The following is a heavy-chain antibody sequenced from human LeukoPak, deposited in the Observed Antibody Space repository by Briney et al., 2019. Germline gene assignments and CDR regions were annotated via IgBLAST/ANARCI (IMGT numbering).Heavy chain of an antibody. CDR3: ARAAGSYSKYYYYYMDV. Sequence: PGGSLRLSCAASGFTFSSYAMSWVRQAPGKGLVWVSHINSDGSSTSYADSVKGRFTISRDNAKNTLYLQMNSLRAEDTAVYYCARAAGSYSKYYYYYMDVWGKGTTVTISS. V-gene: IGHV3-74*01. D-gene: IGHD1-26*01. CDR2: INSDGSST. CDR1: GFTFSSYA. J-gene: IGHJ6*03.